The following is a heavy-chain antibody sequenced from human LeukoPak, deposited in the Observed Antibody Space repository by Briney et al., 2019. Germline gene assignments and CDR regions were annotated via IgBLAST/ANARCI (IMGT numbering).Heavy chain of an antibody. Sequence: SETLSLTCTVSGGSVSSGGNYWSWIRQPPGKGLGWIGYLYYSGSTNYNPSLKSRVTISVDTSKNQFSLKLSSVTAADTAVYYCAREGYSRSYYSFDYWGQGTLVTVSS. D-gene: IGHD1-26*01. CDR3: AREGYSRSYYSFDY. CDR2: LYYSGST. CDR1: GGSVSSGGNY. J-gene: IGHJ4*02. V-gene: IGHV4-61*08.